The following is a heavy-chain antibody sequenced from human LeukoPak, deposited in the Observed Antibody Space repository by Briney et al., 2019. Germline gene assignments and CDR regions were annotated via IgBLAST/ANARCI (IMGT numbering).Heavy chain of an antibody. CDR3: AQGPGAFDY. V-gene: IGHV3-23*01. J-gene: IGHJ4*02. CDR1: GGTFSSYA. D-gene: IGHD7-27*01. Sequence: ASVKVSCKASGGTFSSYAMSWVRQAPGKGLEWVSAISGSGGSTYYADSVKGRFTISRDNSKNTLYLQMNSLRAEDTAVYYCAQGPGAFDYWGQGTLVTVSS. CDR2: ISGSGGST.